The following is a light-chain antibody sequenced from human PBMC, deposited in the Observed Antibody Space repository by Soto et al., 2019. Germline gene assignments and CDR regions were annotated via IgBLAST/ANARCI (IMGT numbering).Light chain of an antibody. V-gene: IGLV2-8*01. CDR3: SSYAGSNNLV. CDR2: EVS. J-gene: IGLJ1*01. Sequence: QSALTQPPSASGSPGQSVTISCTGTSSDVGGYNYVSWYQQHPGKAPKLMIYEVSKRPSGVPDRFSGSKSGNTASLTVSGLQAEDEPDYYCSSYAGSNNLVFGTGTKVTV. CDR1: SSDVGGYNY.